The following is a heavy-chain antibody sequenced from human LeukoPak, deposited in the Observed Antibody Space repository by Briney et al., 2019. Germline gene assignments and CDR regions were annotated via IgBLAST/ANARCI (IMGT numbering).Heavy chain of an antibody. Sequence: ASVKVSCKASGYTFTSCDINWMRQATGQGLEWMGWMNPNSGNTGYGQSFQGRITMTRDISIGTAYMELSNLTSEDTAIYYCTRGSSGRRDNWGQGTLVTVSA. CDR3: TRGSSGRRDN. J-gene: IGHJ4*02. CDR1: GYTFTSCD. V-gene: IGHV1-8*01. CDR2: MNPNSGNT. D-gene: IGHD6-19*01.